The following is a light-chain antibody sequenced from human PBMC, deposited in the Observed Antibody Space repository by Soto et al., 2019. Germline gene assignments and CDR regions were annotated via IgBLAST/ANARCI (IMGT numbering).Light chain of an antibody. CDR3: SSYTTASTPVV. Sequence: QSALTQPASVSGSPGQSITISCTGTSGDIGGYNYVSWYQQHPGKAPKLLISEVTNRPPGVSNRFSGSKSGNTASLTISGLQSEDEADYYCSSYTTASTPVVFGGGTKLTVL. V-gene: IGLV2-14*01. CDR2: EVT. J-gene: IGLJ2*01. CDR1: SGDIGGYNY.